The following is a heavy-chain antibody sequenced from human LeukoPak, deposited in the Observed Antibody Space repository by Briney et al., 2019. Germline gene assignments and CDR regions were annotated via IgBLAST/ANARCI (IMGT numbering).Heavy chain of an antibody. CDR1: GFTFSGYG. V-gene: IGHV3-30*18. Sequence: GGSLRLSCAASGFTFSGYGMYWVRQAPGKGLEWVALISDDGSKKSYADSAKGRFTISRDSSKNTLYLQMNSLRSEDTAVYYCAKQARRAYYYGSGTYAGSHYFDYWGQGTLVTVSS. CDR3: AKQARRAYYYGSGTYAGSHYFDY. D-gene: IGHD3-10*01. CDR2: ISDDGSKK. J-gene: IGHJ4*02.